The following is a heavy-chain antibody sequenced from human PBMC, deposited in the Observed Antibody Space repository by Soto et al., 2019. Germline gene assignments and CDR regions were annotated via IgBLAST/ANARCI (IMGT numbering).Heavy chain of an antibody. V-gene: IGHV1-69*01. J-gene: IGHJ5*02. CDR2: IIPIFGRA. D-gene: IGHD2-15*01. CDR1: GGSFSSYA. CDR3: ARDGYCSGGSCYEGGWFDP. Sequence: QVQLVQSGAEVKKPGSSVKVSCKASGGSFSSYAISWVRQAPGQGLEWMGGIIPIFGRANSAQKFQGRVTITADESTSTAYMELSSLRSEDTAVYYCARDGYCSGGSCYEGGWFDPWGQGTLVTVSS.